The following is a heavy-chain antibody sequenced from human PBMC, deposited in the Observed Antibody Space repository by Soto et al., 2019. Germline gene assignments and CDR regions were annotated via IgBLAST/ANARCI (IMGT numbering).Heavy chain of an antibody. Sequence: GGSLRLSSAASGFTFNPYPMSWARKAPGKGLEWVSAMVGSGSSTYYAGSVKGRFTISRDNSKNTLYMQMNSLRAYDTAVYYCAKDLEETYGPFDYWGQVPLVPVSS. CDR3: AKDLEETYGPFDY. J-gene: IGHJ4*02. CDR1: GFTFNPYP. V-gene: IGHV3-23*01. CDR2: MVGSGSST. D-gene: IGHD2-8*01.